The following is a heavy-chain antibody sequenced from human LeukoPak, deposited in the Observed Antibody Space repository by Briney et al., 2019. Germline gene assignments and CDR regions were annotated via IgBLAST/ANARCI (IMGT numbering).Heavy chain of an antibody. J-gene: IGHJ4*02. CDR1: GFTFSRYS. Sequence: GGSLRLSRAASGFTFSRYSMNWVRQAPAKGLEWVSSISSSSSYIYYADSVKGRFTISRDNAKNSLYLQMNSRRAEDTAVYYCARDGGYGDYFWGQGTLVTVSS. V-gene: IGHV3-21*01. D-gene: IGHD4-17*01. CDR2: ISSSSSYI. CDR3: ARDGGYGDYF.